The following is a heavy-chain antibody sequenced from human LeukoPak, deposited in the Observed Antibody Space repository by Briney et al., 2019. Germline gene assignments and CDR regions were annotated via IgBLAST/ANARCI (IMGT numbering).Heavy chain of an antibody. CDR1: GFTLSNYA. Sequence: GGSLRLSCAASGFTLSNYAMNWVRQAPGKGLEWVSVVIGSSGSTDYADSGKGRFTISRDNSKNTLYLEMNSLRAEDTAIYYCAKGGYDYIEIGYFDYWGQGTLVTVSS. CDR2: VIGSSGST. CDR3: AKGGYDYIEIGYFDY. V-gene: IGHV3-23*01. J-gene: IGHJ4*02. D-gene: IGHD5-12*01.